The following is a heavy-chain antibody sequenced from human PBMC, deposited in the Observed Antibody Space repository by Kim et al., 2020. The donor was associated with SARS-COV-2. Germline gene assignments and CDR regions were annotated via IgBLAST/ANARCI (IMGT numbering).Heavy chain of an antibody. D-gene: IGHD2-2*02. CDR3: ARGRAGVVPSPILGLGPHYDYFIMDV. Sequence: SETLSLTCAVYGGSFSGYHWIWIRQPPGKGLEWIGEINHSGSIIQNPSLKSRVSISIDTSKSQFSLKLASVTAADMAFYYCARGRAGVVPSPILGLGPHYDYFIMDVWGHGTSVTVSS. CDR2: INHSGSI. V-gene: IGHV4-34*01. J-gene: IGHJ6*02. CDR1: GGSFSGYH.